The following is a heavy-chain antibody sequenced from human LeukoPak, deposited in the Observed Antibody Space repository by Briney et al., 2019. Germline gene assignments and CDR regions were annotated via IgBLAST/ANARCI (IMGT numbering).Heavy chain of an antibody. J-gene: IGHJ6*02. CDR3: AKDGDGGSYYGEYYYYGMDV. V-gene: IGHV3-30*18. D-gene: IGHD1-26*01. Sequence: PGRSLGLSCAASGFTFSSYGMHWVRQAPGKGLEWVAVISYDGSNKYYADSVKGRFTISRDNSKNTLYLQMNSLRAEDTAVYYCAKDGDGGSYYGEYYYYGMDVWGQGTTVTVSS. CDR1: GFTFSSYG. CDR2: ISYDGSNK.